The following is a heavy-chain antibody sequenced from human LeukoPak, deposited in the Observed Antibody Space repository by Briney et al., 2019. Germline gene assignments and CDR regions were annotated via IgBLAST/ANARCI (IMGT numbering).Heavy chain of an antibody. D-gene: IGHD2-2*01. V-gene: IGHV5-51*01. CDR1: GYGFTNYW. Sequence: GESLKISCKGSGYGFTNYWVGWVRQMPGKGLERMGIIYPGDSDTRYRPSFQGQVTISADKSFSTAYLQWSSLKASDTAMYYCARRRYCSSTSCYGGVDGFDIWGQGTMVTVSS. CDR2: IYPGDSDT. CDR3: ARRRYCSSTSCYGGVDGFDI. J-gene: IGHJ3*02.